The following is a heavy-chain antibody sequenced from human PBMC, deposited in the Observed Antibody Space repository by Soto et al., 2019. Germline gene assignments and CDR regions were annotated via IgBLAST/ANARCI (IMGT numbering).Heavy chain of an antibody. CDR1: GGSISSGGYY. J-gene: IGHJ3*02. CDR2: IYYSGST. V-gene: IGHV4-31*03. CDR3: AHYISGRAFDI. Sequence: SETLSLTCTVSGGSISSGGYYWSWIRQHPGKGLEWIGYIYYSGSTYYNPSLKSRVTISVDTSKNQFSLKLSSVTAADTAVYYCAHYISGRAFDIWGQGTMVTVSS. D-gene: IGHD6-19*01.